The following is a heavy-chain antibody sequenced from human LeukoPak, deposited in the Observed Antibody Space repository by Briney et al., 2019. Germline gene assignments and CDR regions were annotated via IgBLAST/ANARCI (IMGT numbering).Heavy chain of an antibody. J-gene: IGHJ4*02. CDR3: AHTIGDDISLDY. V-gene: IGHV2-5*02. D-gene: IGHD3-9*01. CDR1: GFSLSTNGVG. CDR2: IYWDDDK. Sequence: SGPTLVKPTQTLTLTCTFSGFSLSTNGVGVGWIRRPPGQALEWLALIYWDDDKRYSPSLKSRLTITKDTSKNQVVLTMTNMDPVDTATSYCAHTIGDDISLDYWGQGTLVAVSS.